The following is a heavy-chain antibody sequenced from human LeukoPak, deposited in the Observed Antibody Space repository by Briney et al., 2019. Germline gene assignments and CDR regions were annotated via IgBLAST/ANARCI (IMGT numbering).Heavy chain of an antibody. CDR2: ICSSGSTI. D-gene: IGHD3-22*01. CDR1: GFSFSTYA. Sequence: GRSLRLSCAASGFSFSTYAMHWVRQAPGKGLEWVSYICSSGSTIYYADSVKGRFTISRDNAKNSLYLQMNSLRAEDTAVYYCARVDSSGYNFDYWGQGTLVTVSS. CDR3: ARVDSSGYNFDY. J-gene: IGHJ4*02. V-gene: IGHV3-48*03.